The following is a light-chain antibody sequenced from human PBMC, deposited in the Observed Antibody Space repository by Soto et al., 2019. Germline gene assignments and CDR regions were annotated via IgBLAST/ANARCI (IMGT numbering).Light chain of an antibody. CDR2: GNS. CDR3: QSYASSLSGWV. J-gene: IGLJ3*02. V-gene: IGLV1-40*01. CDR1: SSNIGAGYD. Sequence: QSVLTQPPSVSGAPGQRVTISCTGSSSNIGAGYDVHWYQQLPGTAPKLLIYGNSNRPSGVPDRFSGSKSGTSASLAITGLTAEDEADYYCQSYASSLSGWVFGGGTKLTVL.